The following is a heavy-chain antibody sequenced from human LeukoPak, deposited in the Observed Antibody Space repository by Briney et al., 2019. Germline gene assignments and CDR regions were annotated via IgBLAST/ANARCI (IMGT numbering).Heavy chain of an antibody. J-gene: IGHJ4*02. CDR3: ARGGYSSGWWDY. CDR1: ACSISSYY. V-gene: IGHV4-4*07. D-gene: IGHD6-19*01. CDR2: IYTSGST. Sequence: PSETLSLTCTGSACSISSYYWSWIRQPAGKGLEWIGRIYTSGSTNYNPSLKSRVTMTVDTSKNQFSLKLSSVTAADTAVYYCARGGYSSGWWDYWGQGTLVTVSS.